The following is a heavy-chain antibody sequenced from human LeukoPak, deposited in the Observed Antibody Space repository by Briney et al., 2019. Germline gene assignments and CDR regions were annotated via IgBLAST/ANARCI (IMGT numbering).Heavy chain of an antibody. Sequence: PSETLSLTCTASGGSISSYYWGWIRQPPGKGLEWIGYIYYSGSTNYNPSLKSRVTISVDTSKNQFSLKLSSVTAADTAVYYCASHLERAPYYGMDVWGQGTTVTVSS. CDR1: GGSISSYY. V-gene: IGHV4-59*01. J-gene: IGHJ6*02. D-gene: IGHD1-1*01. CDR3: ASHLERAPYYGMDV. CDR2: IYYSGST.